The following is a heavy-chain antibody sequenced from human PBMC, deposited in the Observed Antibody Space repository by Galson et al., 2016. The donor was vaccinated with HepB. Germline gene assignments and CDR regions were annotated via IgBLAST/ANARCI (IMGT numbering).Heavy chain of an antibody. Sequence: SLRLSCAASGFSFSTYAMHWVRQAPGKGLEWVALISYGGSYSSYADSVRGRFTISRDNSKNTLYLQMNSLRAEDTAVYFCAKEMVRGVFTINWFGTWGQGTQVSVSS. J-gene: IGHJ5*02. V-gene: IGHV3-30*18. CDR1: GFSFSTYA. CDR3: AKEMVRGVFTINWFGT. D-gene: IGHD3-10*01. CDR2: ISYGGSYS.